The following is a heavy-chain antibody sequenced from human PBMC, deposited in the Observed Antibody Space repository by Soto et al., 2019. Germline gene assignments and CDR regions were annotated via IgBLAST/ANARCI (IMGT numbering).Heavy chain of an antibody. D-gene: IGHD2-2*01. CDR1: GGSISSSSYY. J-gene: IGHJ6*03. Sequence: SETLSLTCTVSGGSISSSSYYWGWIRQPPGKGLEWIGSIYYSGSTYYNPSLKSRVTISVDTSKNQFSLKLSSVTAADTAVYYCARRGDCSSTSCRFHYYYMDVWGKGTTVTVSS. CDR3: ARRGDCSSTSCRFHYYYMDV. CDR2: IYYSGST. V-gene: IGHV4-39*01.